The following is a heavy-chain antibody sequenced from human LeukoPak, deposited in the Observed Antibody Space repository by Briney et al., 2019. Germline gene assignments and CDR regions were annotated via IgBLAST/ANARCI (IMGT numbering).Heavy chain of an antibody. CDR1: GGSISSSSYY. Sequence: SETLSLTCTVSGGSISSSSYYWGWIRQPPGKGLEWIGSIYYSGSTYYNPSLKSRVTISVDTSKNQFSLKLSSVTAADTAVYYCAGYGSGSYYGRGTSDYWGQGTLVTVSS. J-gene: IGHJ4*02. D-gene: IGHD3-10*01. CDR2: IYYSGST. CDR3: AGYGSGSYYGRGTSDY. V-gene: IGHV4-39*01.